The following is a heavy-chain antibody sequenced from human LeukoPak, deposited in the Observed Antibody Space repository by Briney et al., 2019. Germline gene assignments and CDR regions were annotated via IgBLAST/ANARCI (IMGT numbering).Heavy chain of an antibody. J-gene: IGHJ4*02. CDR1: GFIFSNYA. CDR3: ARDTRTTSDWYGLDY. D-gene: IGHD6-19*01. Sequence: PGGSLRLSCAASGFIFSNYAMHWVRQAPGKGLEWVTIISSDGRNKYYADSVLGRFTISRDNSKNTLYLQMNSLTAEDTAVYYCARDTRTTSDWYGLDYWGQGTLVTVSS. CDR2: ISSDGRNK. V-gene: IGHV3-30*04.